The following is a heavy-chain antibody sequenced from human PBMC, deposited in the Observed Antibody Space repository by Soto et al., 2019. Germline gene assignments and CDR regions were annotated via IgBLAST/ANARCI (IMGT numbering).Heavy chain of an antibody. Sequence: SETLSLTCTVSGGSISSYYWSWIRQPPGKGLEWIGYVHDSWSTNYNPSLKSRVTISVDTSKNQFSLKLSSVTAADTAVYYCARRWGRSFDYWGQGTLVTVSS. V-gene: IGHV4-59*08. CDR1: GGSISSYY. CDR3: ARRWGRSFDY. J-gene: IGHJ4*02. D-gene: IGHD2-15*01. CDR2: VHDSWST.